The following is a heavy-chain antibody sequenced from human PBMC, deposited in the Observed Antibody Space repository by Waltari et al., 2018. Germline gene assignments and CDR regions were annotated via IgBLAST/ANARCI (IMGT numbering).Heavy chain of an antibody. Sequence: QVQLVQSGAEVKKPGASVKVSCKASGYTFTSYYMHWVRQAPGQGLEWMGIINPSGGSTSYAQKFQGRVTMTRDTSTSTVYMELSSLRSEDTAVYYCARVSGYSSGWQILPNQIDYWGQGTLVTVSS. CDR1: GYTFTSYY. J-gene: IGHJ4*02. CDR3: ARVSGYSSGWQILPNQIDY. CDR2: INPSGGST. V-gene: IGHV1-46*01. D-gene: IGHD6-19*01.